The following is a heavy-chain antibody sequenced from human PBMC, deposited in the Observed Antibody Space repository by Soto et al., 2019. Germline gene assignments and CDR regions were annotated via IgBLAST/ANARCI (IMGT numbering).Heavy chain of an antibody. V-gene: IGHV4-31*03. CDR3: ARYYYDSSGMYYFDY. D-gene: IGHD3-22*01. Sequence: SETLSLTCTVSGGSISGGGYYWSWIRQDPGKGLEWIGYIYYSGSTYYNPSLKSRVTISVDTSKNQFSLKLSSVTAADTAVYYCARYYYDSSGMYYFDYWGQGTLVTVSS. CDR2: IYYSGST. J-gene: IGHJ4*02. CDR1: GGSISGGGYY.